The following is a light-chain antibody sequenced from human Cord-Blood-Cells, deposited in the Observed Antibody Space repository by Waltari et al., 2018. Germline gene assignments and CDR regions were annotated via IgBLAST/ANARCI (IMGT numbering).Light chain of an antibody. CDR3: QQSYSTPIT. CDR2: ASS. CDR1: QSIRSY. Sequence: DIQMTQSPSSLSASVGDRVTITCRASQSIRSYLKWYQQKPGKAPKLLIYASSSLQSWVQSRFSGSGSVTDFTLTISSLLPEEFATYYCQQSYSTPITFGQGTRLEIK. V-gene: IGKV1-39*01. J-gene: IGKJ5*01.